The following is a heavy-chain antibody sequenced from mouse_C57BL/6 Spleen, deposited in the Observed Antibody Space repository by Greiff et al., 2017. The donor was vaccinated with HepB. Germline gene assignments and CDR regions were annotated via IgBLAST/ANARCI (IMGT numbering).Heavy chain of an antibody. Sequence: EVQLQQSGAALVKPGASVKISCKASGYTFTDYYMNWVKQSHGKSLEWIGDINTNNGGTSNNQKFKGKATLTVDKSSSTAYMELRSLTSEDSAVYYCERSYGCRPAWFAYWGQGTLVTVSA. CDR2: INTNNGGT. D-gene: IGHD1-1*01. CDR3: ERSYGCRPAWFAY. V-gene: IGHV1-26*01. J-gene: IGHJ3*01. CDR1: GYTFTDYY.